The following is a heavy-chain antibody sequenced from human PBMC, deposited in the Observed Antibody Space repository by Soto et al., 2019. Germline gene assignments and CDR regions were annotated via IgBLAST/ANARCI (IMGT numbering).Heavy chain of an antibody. CDR2: IYYTGST. D-gene: IGHD2-2*01. J-gene: IGHJ5*02. Sequence: SETLSLTCTVSGDSISSTSYYWGWIRQPPGKGLEWIGSIYYTGSTYYNPSLKSRVTISVDTSKSQFSLKLTSVTAADTAVYYCARHGGYCSSPTCFANWFDPWGQGTLVTVSS. V-gene: IGHV4-39*01. CDR3: ARHGGYCSSPTCFANWFDP. CDR1: GDSISSTSYY.